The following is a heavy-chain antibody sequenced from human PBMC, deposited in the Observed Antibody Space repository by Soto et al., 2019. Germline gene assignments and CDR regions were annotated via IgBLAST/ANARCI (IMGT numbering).Heavy chain of an antibody. Sequence: GGSLRLSCAASGFTFSSYGLQWVRQAPGKGLEWGAVISYDGSNKYYADSVKGRFTISRDKSKNSLYLQMNSLRAEDTAVYYCANWAVSGPFYVYYWGQGTLVT. CDR1: GFTFSSYG. D-gene: IGHD6-19*01. CDR3: ANWAVSGPFYVYY. V-gene: IGHV3-30*18. CDR2: ISYDGSNK. J-gene: IGHJ4*02.